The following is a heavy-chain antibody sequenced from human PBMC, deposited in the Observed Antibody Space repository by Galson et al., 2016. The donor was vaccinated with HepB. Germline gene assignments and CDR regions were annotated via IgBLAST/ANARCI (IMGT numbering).Heavy chain of an antibody. CDR3: AREGGCSGGRCHNAAFDI. CDR2: IGAAGDT. J-gene: IGHJ3*02. CDR1: GFTFSNYD. Sequence: SLRLSCAASGFTFSNYDMHWVRQATGKGLEWVSAIGAAGDTYYPGSVKGRFTTSRENANNSLYLHMNSLRAGDTAVYYCAREGGCSGGRCHNAAFDIWGQGTMVIVSS. V-gene: IGHV3-13*01. D-gene: IGHD2-15*01.